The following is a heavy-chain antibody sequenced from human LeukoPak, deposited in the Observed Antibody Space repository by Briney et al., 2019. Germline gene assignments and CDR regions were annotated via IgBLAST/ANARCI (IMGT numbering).Heavy chain of an antibody. J-gene: IGHJ6*03. V-gene: IGHV1-46*01. D-gene: IGHD3-10*01. CDR1: GYTFTNYY. Sequence: ASVKVSCKASGYTFTNYYIHWVRQAPGQGLEWMGIINPSGRSTSYAQKFQGRVAMTRDTSTSTVYMELSSLRSEDTAVYYCARGYYYGSADYYYYYMDVWGKGTTVTISS. CDR3: ARGYYYGSADYYYYYMDV. CDR2: INPSGRST.